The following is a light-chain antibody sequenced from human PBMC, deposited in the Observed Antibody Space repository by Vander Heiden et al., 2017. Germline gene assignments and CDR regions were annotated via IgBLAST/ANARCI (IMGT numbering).Light chain of an antibody. Sequence: EIVLTQSPATLSLSPGERATLTCRASQSVSKYLAWYQHKPGQAPRLLIYAASTSAAGIPARFSGSGSGTDFTLTISSLEPEDFAVYYCQQRSNWPPEVTFGGGTKVEIK. J-gene: IGKJ4*01. CDR3: QQRSNWPPEVT. V-gene: IGKV3-11*01. CDR1: QSVSKY. CDR2: AAS.